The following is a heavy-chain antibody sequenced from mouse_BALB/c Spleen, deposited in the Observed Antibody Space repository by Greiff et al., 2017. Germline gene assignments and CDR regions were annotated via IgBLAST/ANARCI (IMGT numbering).Heavy chain of an antibody. D-gene: IGHD2-4*01. CDR2: IYPGNVNT. Sequence: VKLVESGPELVKPGASVRISCKASGYTFTSYYIHWVKQRPGQGLEWIGWIYPGNVNTKYNEKFKGKATLTADKSSSTAYMQLSSLTSEDSAVYFCARGDDYDVAMDYWGQGTSVTVSS. V-gene: IGHV1S56*01. CDR3: ARGDDYDVAMDY. CDR1: GYTFTSYY. J-gene: IGHJ4*01.